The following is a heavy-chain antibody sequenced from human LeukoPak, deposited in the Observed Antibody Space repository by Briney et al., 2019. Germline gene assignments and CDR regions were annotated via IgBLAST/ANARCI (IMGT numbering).Heavy chain of an antibody. Sequence: ASVKVSCKAFGHTLKDLSIHWVRQAPGKGLEWLGGFDPEDDERMYAPKFQGRVTVTEDNSIDTAYMELTSLSSDDTGVYYCSTETAGNYWGQGTLATVSS. CDR1: GHTLKDLS. V-gene: IGHV1-24*01. J-gene: IGHJ4*02. CDR2: FDPEDDER. CDR3: STETAGNY.